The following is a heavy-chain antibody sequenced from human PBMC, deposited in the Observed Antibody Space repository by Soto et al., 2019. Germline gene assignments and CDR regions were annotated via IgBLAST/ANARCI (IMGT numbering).Heavy chain of an antibody. CDR2: ISAYNGNT. V-gene: IGHV1-18*04. Sequence: RASVKVSCKASGYTFTSYGISWVRQAPGQGLEWMGWISAYNGNTNYAQKLQGRVTMTTDTSTSTAYMELRSLRSDDTAVYYCARDRHSGSYYSSGYWGQGTLVTVSS. J-gene: IGHJ4*02. D-gene: IGHD1-26*01. CDR1: GYTFTSYG. CDR3: ARDRHSGSYYSSGY.